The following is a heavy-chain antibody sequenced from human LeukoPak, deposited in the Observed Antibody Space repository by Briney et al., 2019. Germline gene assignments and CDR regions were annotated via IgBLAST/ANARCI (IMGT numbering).Heavy chain of an antibody. Sequence: ASVKVSCKASGYTFTGYYMHWVRQAPGQGLEWMGWINPNSGGTNYAQKFQGRVTMTRDTSISTAYMELSRLRSDDTAVYYCARGADLGPHYYYYYYMDVWGKGTTVTISS. V-gene: IGHV1-2*02. CDR1: GYTFTGYY. J-gene: IGHJ6*03. CDR2: INPNSGGT. D-gene: IGHD7-27*01. CDR3: ARGADLGPHYYYYYYMDV.